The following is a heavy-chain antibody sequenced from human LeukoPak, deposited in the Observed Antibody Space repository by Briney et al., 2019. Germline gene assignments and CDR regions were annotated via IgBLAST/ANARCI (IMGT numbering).Heavy chain of an antibody. D-gene: IGHD6-13*01. J-gene: IGHJ4*02. CDR1: GFTFSSYG. CDR3: AKDPSSIAAAPRERDY. Sequence: PGRSLRLSCAASGFTFSSYGMHWVRQAPGKGLEWVAVIWYDGSDKYYADSVKGRFTISRDNSKNTLYLQMNSLRAEDTAVYYCAKDPSSIAAAPRERDYWGQGTLVTVSS. V-gene: IGHV3-33*06. CDR2: IWYDGSDK.